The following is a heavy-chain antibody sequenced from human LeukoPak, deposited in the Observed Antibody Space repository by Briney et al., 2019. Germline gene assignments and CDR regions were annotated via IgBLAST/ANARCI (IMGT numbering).Heavy chain of an antibody. CDR1: GGSFSGYY. V-gene: IGHV4-34*01. J-gene: IGHJ3*02. CDR2: IYYSGST. CDR3: ARDVAIDAFDI. Sequence: SETLSLTCAVYGGSFSGYYWSWIRQPPGKGLEWIGSIYYSGSTYYNPSLKSRVTISVDTSKNQFSLKLSSVTAADTAVYYCARDVAIDAFDIWGQGTMVTVSS.